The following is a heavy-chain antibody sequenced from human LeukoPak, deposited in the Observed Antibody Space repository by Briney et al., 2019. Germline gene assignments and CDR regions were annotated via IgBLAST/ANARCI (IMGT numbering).Heavy chain of an antibody. D-gene: IGHD3/OR15-3a*01. CDR2: IYYSGST. CDR3: ARGRMDFFDP. Sequence: SETLSLTCTVSGGSISSSSYYWGWIRQPPGKGLEWIGSIYYSGSTYYNPSLKSRVTMSVDTSKNQFSLKLLSVTAADTAVYYCARGRMDFFDPWGQGTLVTVSS. CDR1: GGSISSSSYY. V-gene: IGHV4-39*07. J-gene: IGHJ5*02.